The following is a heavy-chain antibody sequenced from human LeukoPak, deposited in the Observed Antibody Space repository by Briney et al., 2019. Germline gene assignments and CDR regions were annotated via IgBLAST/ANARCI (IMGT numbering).Heavy chain of an antibody. J-gene: IGHJ4*02. D-gene: IGHD2-2*02. V-gene: IGHV4-30-4*01. CDR3: ASERGRYCSSTSCST. CDR1: GGSISSGDYY. CDR2: IYYSGST. Sequence: SETLYPTCTVSGGSISSGDYYWSWIRQPPGKGLEWIGYIYYSGSTYYNPSLKSRVTISVDTSKNQFSLKLSSVTAADTAVYYCASERGRYCSSTSCSTWGQGTLVTVSS.